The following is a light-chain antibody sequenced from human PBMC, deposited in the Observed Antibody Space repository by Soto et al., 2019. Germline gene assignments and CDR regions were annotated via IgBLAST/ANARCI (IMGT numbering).Light chain of an antibody. CDR3: QSYDSSLSGV. CDR2: GNS. J-gene: IGLJ1*01. CDR1: SSNIGAGYD. V-gene: IGLV1-40*01. Sequence: QSVLTQPPSASGAPGQRVTISCTGSSSNIGAGYDVHWYQQLPGTAPKLLIYGNSNRPSGVPDRFSGSKSGTSAALAITGLQAEDEADYYCQSYDSSLSGVFGTGTKLTGL.